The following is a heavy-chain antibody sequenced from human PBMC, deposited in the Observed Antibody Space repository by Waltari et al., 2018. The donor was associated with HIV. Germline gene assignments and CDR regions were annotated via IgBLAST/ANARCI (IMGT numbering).Heavy chain of an antibody. V-gene: IGHV6-1*01. Sequence: VQLQPSGPGLVKPSQSLSLNCAISGDRVSRHSAAWKWIRQSPSRGLEWLGRTYYRSKWYNDYAVSVRSRITIHPDTSKNQFSLQLKSVTPEDTAVYYCVRGSGMNYYYYGMDVWGQGTTVTVSS. CDR2: TYYRSKWYN. D-gene: IGHD3-10*01. J-gene: IGHJ6*02. CDR3: VRGSGMNYYYYGMDV. CDR1: GDRVSRHSAA.